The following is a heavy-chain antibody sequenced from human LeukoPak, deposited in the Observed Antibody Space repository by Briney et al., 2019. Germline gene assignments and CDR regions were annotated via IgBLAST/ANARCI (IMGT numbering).Heavy chain of an antibody. J-gene: IGHJ5*02. Sequence: SETLSLTCTVSGGSISSFYWTWIRQPPGKGLEWIGYIYYSGSSNYNPSLKSRVTISIDTSKNQFSLNLSSVTAADTAVYYCARETLGGKFDRWGQGTLVTVSS. CDR1: GGSISSFY. D-gene: IGHD7-27*01. CDR3: ARETLGGKFDR. V-gene: IGHV4-59*01. CDR2: IYYSGSS.